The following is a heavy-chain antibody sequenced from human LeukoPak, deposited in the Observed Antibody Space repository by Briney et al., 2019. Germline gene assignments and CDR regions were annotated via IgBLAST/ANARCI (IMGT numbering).Heavy chain of an antibody. CDR1: GFTFSSYA. J-gene: IGHJ4*02. V-gene: IGHV3-23*01. CDR2: ISGSGGST. D-gene: IGHD2-15*01. CDR3: ARVPPDCSGGSCPLDY. Sequence: PGGSLRLSCAASGFTFSSYAMSWVRQAPGKGLEWVSAISGSGGSTNYADSVKGRFTISRDHSKNTLFLQMNSLRAEDTAVYYCARVPPDCSGGSCPLDYWGQGTLVTVSS.